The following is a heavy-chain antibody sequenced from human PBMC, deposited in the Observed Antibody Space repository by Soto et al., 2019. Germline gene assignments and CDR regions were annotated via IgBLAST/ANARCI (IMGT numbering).Heavy chain of an antibody. CDR3: AKSSAYAVDY. D-gene: IGHD5-12*01. CDR2: IHHSGGT. V-gene: IGHV4-4*02. CDR1: GGSVSNNNW. Sequence: QVQLQESGPGLVKPSGTLSLSCAVSGGSVSNNNWWSWVRQSPGNGLEWIGEIHHSGGTSYNPSLESRATLSVDKSKNELSLRLNYVTAADTAVYYCAKSSAYAVDYWGLGIRCTVS. J-gene: IGHJ4*02.